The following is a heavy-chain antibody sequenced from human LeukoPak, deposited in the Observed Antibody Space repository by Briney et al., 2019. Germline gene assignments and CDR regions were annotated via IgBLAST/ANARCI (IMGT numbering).Heavy chain of an antibody. Sequence: SETLSLTCTVSGGSVSSDSYYWSWIRQPPGKKLEWIGYIYNSGNTNYNPSLKSRVTMSVDTSKNQFSLKLSSVTAADTAVYFCARLRFGDYDPLYFDYWGQGTLVTVSS. CDR2: IYNSGNT. V-gene: IGHV4-61*01. J-gene: IGHJ4*02. CDR3: ARLRFGDYDPLYFDY. CDR1: GGSVSSDSYY. D-gene: IGHD4-17*01.